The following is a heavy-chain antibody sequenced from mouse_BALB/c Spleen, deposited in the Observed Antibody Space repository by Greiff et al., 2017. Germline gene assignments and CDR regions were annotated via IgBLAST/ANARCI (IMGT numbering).Heavy chain of an antibody. D-gene: IGHD1-1*01. Sequence: VQGVESGPGLVAPSQSLSITCTVSGFSLTGYGVNWVRQPPGKGLEWLGMIWGDGSTDYNSALKSRLSISKDNSKSQVFLKMNSLQTDDTARYYCARGPYYYGSSYVGYFDVWGAGTTVTVSS. V-gene: IGHV2-6-7*01. CDR2: IWGDGST. J-gene: IGHJ1*01. CDR1: GFSLTGYG. CDR3: ARGPYYYGSSYVGYFDV.